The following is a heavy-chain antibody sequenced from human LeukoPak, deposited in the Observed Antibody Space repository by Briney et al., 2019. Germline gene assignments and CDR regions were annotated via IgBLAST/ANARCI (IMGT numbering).Heavy chain of an antibody. J-gene: IGHJ6*02. CDR1: GFTFSSYS. D-gene: IGHD3-9*01. V-gene: IGHV3-21*01. CDR2: ISSSSSYI. CDR3: ARGKDYDILTGYLRASRYYGMDV. Sequence: PGGSLRLSCAASGFTFSSYSMNWVRQAPGKGLEWVSSISSSSSYIYYADSVKGRFTISRDNAKNSLYLQMNSLRAEDTAVYYCARGKDYDILTGYLRASRYYGMDVWGQGTTVTVSS.